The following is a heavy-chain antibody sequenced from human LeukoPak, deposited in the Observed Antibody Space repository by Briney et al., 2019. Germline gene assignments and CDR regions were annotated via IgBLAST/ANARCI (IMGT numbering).Heavy chain of an antibody. CDR2: INTNTGNP. D-gene: IGHD1-1*01. CDR3: ARGPQGTLHDY. Sequence: ASVKVSCKASGYTLTGYYLHWVRQAPRQGLEWMGWINTNTGNPTYAQGFTGRFVFSLDTSVSTAYLQISSLKAEDTAVYYCARGPQGTLHDYWGQGTLVTVSS. J-gene: IGHJ4*02. V-gene: IGHV7-4-1*02. CDR1: GYTLTGYY.